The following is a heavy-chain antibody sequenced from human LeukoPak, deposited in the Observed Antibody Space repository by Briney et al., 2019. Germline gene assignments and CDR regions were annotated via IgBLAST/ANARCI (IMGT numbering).Heavy chain of an antibody. CDR1: GGSITSTNW. CDR2: VSLSGLT. J-gene: IGHJ4*02. D-gene: IGHD2-8*01. V-gene: IGHV4-4*02. Sequence: SETLSLTCGVSGGSITSTNWWSWVRQPPGQGLEWIGEVSLSGLTNYNPSLSSRVIMALDASKNHLSLHLTSVTAADTAVYYCSRENGAFSPFGYWGQGYLVTVLS. CDR3: SRENGAFSPFGY.